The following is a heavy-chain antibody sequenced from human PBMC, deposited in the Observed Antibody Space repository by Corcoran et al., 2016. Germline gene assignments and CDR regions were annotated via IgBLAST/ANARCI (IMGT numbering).Heavy chain of an antibody. Sequence: VQLVESGGGLVKPGGSLRLSCAASGFTFSTYSMNWVRQAPGKGLEWVSSISRNSNYIYYADSVKGRFTISRDNAKSSLYLQMNSLRVEDTALYYCARDVEMTTIYAFDMWGQGTMVTVSS. V-gene: IGHV3-21*02. CDR3: ARDVEMTTIYAFDM. J-gene: IGHJ3*02. D-gene: IGHD4-4*01. CDR1: GFTFSTYS. CDR2: ISRNSNYI.